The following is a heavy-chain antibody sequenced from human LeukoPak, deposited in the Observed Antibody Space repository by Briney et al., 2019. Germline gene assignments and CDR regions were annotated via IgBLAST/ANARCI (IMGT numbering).Heavy chain of an antibody. V-gene: IGHV3-21*04. Sequence: GGSLRLSFAASAFSLGAYNMNWVRQAPGKGLEWVSSISYTGTYIYYAGSVKGRFTISRDNAQNSLYLQMNSLRAEDTAIYYCVRDRGTYRPIDYWGQGTLVTVSS. J-gene: IGHJ4*02. CDR3: VRDRGTYRPIDY. CDR2: ISYTGTYI. CDR1: AFSLGAYN. D-gene: IGHD1-26*01.